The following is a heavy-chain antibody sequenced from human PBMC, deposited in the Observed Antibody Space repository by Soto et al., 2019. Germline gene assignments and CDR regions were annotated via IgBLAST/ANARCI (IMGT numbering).Heavy chain of an antibody. Sequence: PVGSLRLSCAASGFSFSSSWMDWVRQAPGKGLEWVANINQDGSQTYYVDSVEGRFTVSRDNAENSLYLQMNSLRVEDTAVYYCTRSLDYWGQGTLVTVSS. CDR1: GFSFSSSW. CDR3: TRSLDY. CDR2: INQDGSQT. J-gene: IGHJ4*02. V-gene: IGHV3-7*01.